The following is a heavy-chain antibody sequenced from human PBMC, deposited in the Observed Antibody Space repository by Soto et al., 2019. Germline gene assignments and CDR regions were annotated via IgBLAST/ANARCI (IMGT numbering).Heavy chain of an antibody. J-gene: IGHJ6*02. Sequence: PGESLKISCKGSGYSFTSYWISWVRQMPGKGLEWMGRIDPSDSYTNYSPSFQGHVTISADKSISTAYLQWSSLKASDTAMYYCARWGQLPATLTYYYYYGMDVWGQGTTVTVSS. CDR3: ARWGQLPATLTYYYYYGMDV. D-gene: IGHD2-15*01. V-gene: IGHV5-10-1*01. CDR2: IDPSDSYT. CDR1: GYSFTSYW.